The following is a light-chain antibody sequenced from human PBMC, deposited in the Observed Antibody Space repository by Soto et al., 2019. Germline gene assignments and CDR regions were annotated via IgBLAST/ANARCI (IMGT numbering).Light chain of an antibody. V-gene: IGKV3-20*01. CDR1: QSVRSNY. CDR2: GAS. J-gene: IGKJ4*01. CDR3: QQYASSPLT. Sequence: EIVLTQSPGTLSLSSGERATLSCRASQSVRSNYLAWYQPKPGQAPRLLIYGASSRATGIPDRFGGSGSGTDFTLTISRLEPEDFAGYYCQQYASSPLTFGGGTKVEIK.